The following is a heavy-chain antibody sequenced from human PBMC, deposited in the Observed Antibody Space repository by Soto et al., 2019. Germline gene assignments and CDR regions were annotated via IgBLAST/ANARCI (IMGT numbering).Heavy chain of an antibody. V-gene: IGHV1-46*01. CDR3: ASGKGVDGSHYLDN. J-gene: IGHJ4*02. Sequence: ASVKVSCKTSGYTFTSYYMHWVRQAPGQGLEWMGIINTRGGSTTYAQKFQGRVSMTRDTSTSTVYMEMSSLGSEDTAVYYCASGKGVDGSHYLDNWGQGALVTVSS. CDR1: GYTFTSYY. D-gene: IGHD1-26*01. CDR2: INTRGGST.